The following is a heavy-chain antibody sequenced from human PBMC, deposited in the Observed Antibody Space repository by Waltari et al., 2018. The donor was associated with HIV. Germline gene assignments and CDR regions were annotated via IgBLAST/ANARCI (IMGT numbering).Heavy chain of an antibody. CDR2: THHGGNT. V-gene: IGHV4-30-2*01. Sequence: QLPLQESGSGLVKRSQTLSLTCAVPDASITTPSYPWSWVRQPPGQGLEWIGYTHHGGNTYDTPSLKSRVTILMDRSKNHFSLRRSSVTAADTAVYYCASLAPRLPSFALDVWGQGTTVTVSS. D-gene: IGHD3-16*01. J-gene: IGHJ6*02. CDR3: ASLAPRLPSFALDV. CDR1: DASITTPSYP.